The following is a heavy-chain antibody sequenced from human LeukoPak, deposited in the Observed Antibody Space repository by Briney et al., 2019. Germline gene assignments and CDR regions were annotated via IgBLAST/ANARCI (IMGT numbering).Heavy chain of an antibody. CDR2: LSSGGGTT. CDR3: AKGQSMVRGVFDY. D-gene: IGHD3-10*01. CDR1: GFTFSTYA. Sequence: GGSLRLSCAASGFTFSTYAMSWLRQAPGKGLGWVSVLSSGGGTTYYADSVKGRFTISRDNSKNTLYLQMNSLTVEDTAVYYCAKGQSMVRGVFDYWGQGTLVTVSS. J-gene: IGHJ4*02. V-gene: IGHV3-23*01.